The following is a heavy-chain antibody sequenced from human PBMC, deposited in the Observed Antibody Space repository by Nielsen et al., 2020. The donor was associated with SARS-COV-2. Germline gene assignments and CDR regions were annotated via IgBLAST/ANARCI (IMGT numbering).Heavy chain of an antibody. V-gene: IGHV2-70*01. CDR2: IDWDDDK. J-gene: IGHJ5*02. CDR3: ARMVAAAGTANWFDP. D-gene: IGHD6-13*01. Sequence: WIRQPPGKALEWLALIDWDDDKYYSTSLKTRLTISKDTSKNQVVLTMTNMDPVDTATYYCARMVAAAGTANWFDPWGQGTPVTVSS.